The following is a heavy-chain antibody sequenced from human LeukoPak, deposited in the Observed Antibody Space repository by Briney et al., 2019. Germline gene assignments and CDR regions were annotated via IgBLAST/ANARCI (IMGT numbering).Heavy chain of an antibody. J-gene: IGHJ4*02. CDR2: INPDSGGT. Sequence: ASVKVSCKASGYTFTSYYMHWVRQAPGQGLEWMGWINPDSGGTDYAQKFQGRVTMTRDTSISTAYMELSRLRSDDTAVYYCAREGDYYDRSGAFDFWGQGTLVTVSS. D-gene: IGHD3-22*01. V-gene: IGHV1-2*02. CDR3: AREGDYYDRSGAFDF. CDR1: GYTFTSYY.